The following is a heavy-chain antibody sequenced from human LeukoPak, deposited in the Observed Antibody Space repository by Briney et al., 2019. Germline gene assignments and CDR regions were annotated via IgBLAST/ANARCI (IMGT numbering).Heavy chain of an antibody. J-gene: IGHJ6*02. Sequence: GGSLRLSCAASGFTFSSYSMNWVRQAPGKGLEGVSYISSSSSTIYYADSVKGRFTLSRDNAKNSLYLQMNSLRDEDTAVYYCVRDSEWELLRYYYYGMDVWGQGTTVTVSS. CDR3: VRDSEWELLRYYYYGMDV. V-gene: IGHV3-48*02. CDR1: GFTFSSYS. CDR2: ISSSSSTI. D-gene: IGHD1-26*01.